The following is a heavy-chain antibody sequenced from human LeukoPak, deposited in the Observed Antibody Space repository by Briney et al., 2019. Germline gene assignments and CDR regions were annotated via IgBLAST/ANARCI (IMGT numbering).Heavy chain of an antibody. D-gene: IGHD5-12*01. J-gene: IGHJ6*04. Sequence: GGSPRLSCAASGFTFSSYSMNWVRQAPGKGLEWVSSISSSSSYIYYADSVKGRFTISRDNAKNSLYLQMNSLRAEDTAVYYCARSDSGYDSDYYYGMDVWGKGTTVTVSS. CDR2: ISSSSSYI. V-gene: IGHV3-21*01. CDR1: GFTFSSYS. CDR3: ARSDSGYDSDYYYGMDV.